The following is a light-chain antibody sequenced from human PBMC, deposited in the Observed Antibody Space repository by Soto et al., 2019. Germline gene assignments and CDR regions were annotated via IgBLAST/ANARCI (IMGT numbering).Light chain of an antibody. CDR3: QQYGGSPT. CDR2: VAS. V-gene: IGKV3-20*01. Sequence: EIVLTQSPGTLSLSPGERATLSCRASQSVSAGYLAWYQQRPGQAPRLLIYVASNRAPGIPDRFSGSGSGTDFTLTISRLEPEDSAVYYCQQYGGSPTFGQGTKLDIK. CDR1: QSVSAGY. J-gene: IGKJ1*01.